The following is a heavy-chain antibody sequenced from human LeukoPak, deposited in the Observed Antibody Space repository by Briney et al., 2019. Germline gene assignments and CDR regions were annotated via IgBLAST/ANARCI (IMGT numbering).Heavy chain of an antibody. CDR1: GFTFDDYA. CDR3: AKGRQLYYFDY. D-gene: IGHD2-2*01. CDR2: ISWNSGSI. J-gene: IGHJ4*02. Sequence: PGGSLRLSCAASGFTFDDYAMHWVRQAPGKCLEWVSGISWNSGSIGYADSVKGRFTISRDNAKNSLYLQMNSLRAEDTALYYCAKGRQLYYFDYWGQGTLVTVSS. V-gene: IGHV3-9*01.